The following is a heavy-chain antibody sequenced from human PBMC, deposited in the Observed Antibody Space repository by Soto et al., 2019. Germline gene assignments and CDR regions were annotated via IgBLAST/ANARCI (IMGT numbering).Heavy chain of an antibody. Sequence: PGGTLRLCCAAPGYSFRHYSMPWVRQAPGKGLEWVAYISTSSSPRYYADSVKGRFTISRDNSENTLYLQMNSLRADDTAVYYCARPAATAIFYSGMYVCGQGTTAIV. J-gene: IGHJ6*02. CDR1: GYSFRHYS. CDR3: ARPAATAIFYSGMYV. V-gene: IGHV3-48*01. CDR2: ISTSSSPR.